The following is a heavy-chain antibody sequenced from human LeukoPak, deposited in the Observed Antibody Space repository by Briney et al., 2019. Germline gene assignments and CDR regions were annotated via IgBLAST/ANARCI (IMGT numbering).Heavy chain of an antibody. Sequence: ASVKVSCTASGYTFTSYGISWVRQAPGQGLEWMGWISAYNGNTNYAQKLQGRVTMTTDTSTSTAYMELRSLRSDDTAVYYCARRDYYGDYGDAFDIWGQGTMVTVSS. CDR1: GYTFTSYG. CDR3: ARRDYYGDYGDAFDI. D-gene: IGHD4-17*01. V-gene: IGHV1-18*01. J-gene: IGHJ3*02. CDR2: ISAYNGNT.